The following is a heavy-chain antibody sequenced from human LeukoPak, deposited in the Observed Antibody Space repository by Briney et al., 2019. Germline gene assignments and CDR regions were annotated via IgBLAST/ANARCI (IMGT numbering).Heavy chain of an antibody. CDR1: VYTFTGYY. CDR3: AREPGVQGLWDAFDI. D-gene: IGHD4/OR15-4a*01. Sequence: ASVKVSCKASVYTFTGYYMHWVRQAPGQGLEWMGWINPNSGGTNYAQKFQGGVTMTRDTSISTAYMELSRLRSDDTAVHYCAREPGVQGLWDAFDIWGQGTMVTVSS. V-gene: IGHV1-2*02. J-gene: IGHJ3*02. CDR2: INPNSGGT.